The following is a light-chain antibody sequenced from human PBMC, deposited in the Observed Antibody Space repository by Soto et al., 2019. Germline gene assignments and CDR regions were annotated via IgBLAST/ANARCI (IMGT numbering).Light chain of an antibody. V-gene: IGLV2-14*01. Sequence: QSVLTQPASVSGSPGQSITISCTGTCTDVGRYNYVSWYQQHPGKAPKLMVYDVSNRPSWVSNRFSGPKSGITASLTISGLQAEDEADYYCTSYTSASAYVFASGTTVTVL. CDR1: CTDVGRYNY. CDR3: TSYTSASAYV. CDR2: DVS. J-gene: IGLJ1*01.